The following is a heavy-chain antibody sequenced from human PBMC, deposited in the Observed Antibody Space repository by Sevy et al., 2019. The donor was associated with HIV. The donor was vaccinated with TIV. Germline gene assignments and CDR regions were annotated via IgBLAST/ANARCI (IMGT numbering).Heavy chain of an antibody. V-gene: IGHV4-31*03. Sequence: SETLSLTCTVSGGSISSGGYYWSWIRQHPGKGLEWIGYIYYSGSTYYNPSLKSRVTISVDTSKNQFSLKLSSVTAADAAMYYCATRINGSSGYCLDYWGQGTLVTVSS. CDR3: ATRINGSSGYCLDY. CDR1: GGSISSGGYY. D-gene: IGHD3-22*01. J-gene: IGHJ4*02. CDR2: IYYSGST.